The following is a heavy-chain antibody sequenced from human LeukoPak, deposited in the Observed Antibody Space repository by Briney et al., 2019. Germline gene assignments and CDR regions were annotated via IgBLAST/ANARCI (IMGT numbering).Heavy chain of an antibody. CDR1: GDSISSYY. CDR2: IYYSGST. D-gene: IGHD4-4*01. CDR3: ARERRNDYSMDY. V-gene: IGHV4-59*01. Sequence: SETLSLTCTVSGDSISSYYWSWIRQPPGKGLEWIGYIYYSGSTNYNPSLKSRVTISVDTSKNQFSLKLSSVTAADTAVYYCARERRNDYSMDYWGQGTLVTVSS. J-gene: IGHJ4*02.